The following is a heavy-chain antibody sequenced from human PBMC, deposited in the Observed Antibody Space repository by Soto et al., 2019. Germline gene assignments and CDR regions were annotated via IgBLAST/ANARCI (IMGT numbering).Heavy chain of an antibody. CDR3: ARGLEHCSGGSCSSNYPNYYYGMDV. J-gene: IGHJ6*02. CDR1: GGTFISSA. CDR2: IIPIFGTA. Sequence: ASVKVSFKASGGTFISSAISWVRQAPGQGLEWMGGIIPIFGTANYAQKFQGRVTITADEYTSTAYMELSSLRSEDTAVYYCARGLEHCSGGSCSSNYPNYYYGMDVWGQGTTVTVSS. D-gene: IGHD2-15*01. V-gene: IGHV1-69*13.